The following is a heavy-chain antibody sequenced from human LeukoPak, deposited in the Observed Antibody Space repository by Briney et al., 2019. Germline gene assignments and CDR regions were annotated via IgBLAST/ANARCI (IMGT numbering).Heavy chain of an antibody. CDR3: ASSKRGTGSAFDI. CDR2: IYPGDSDT. V-gene: IGHV5-51*01. J-gene: IGHJ3*02. D-gene: IGHD1-26*01. Sequence: GESLKISCKGSGYSFTSYWIGWVRQMPGKGLEWMGIIYPGDSDTRYSPSFQGQVTISADKSISTAYLQWSSLKAPDTAMYYCASSKRGTGSAFDIWGQGTMVTVSS. CDR1: GYSFTSYW.